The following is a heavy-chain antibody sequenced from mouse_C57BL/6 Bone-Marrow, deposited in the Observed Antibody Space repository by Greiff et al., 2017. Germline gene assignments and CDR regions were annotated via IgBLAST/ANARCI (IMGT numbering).Heavy chain of an antibody. CDR3: ARQGYYGSSLFAY. Sequence: EVQLVESGGGLVQPGGSLKLSCAASGFTFSDYYMYWVRQTPEKRLEWVAYISNGGGSTYYPDTVKGRFTISRDNAKNTLYLQMSRLKSEDTAMYYCARQGYYGSSLFAYWGQGTLVTVSA. CDR1: GFTFSDYY. J-gene: IGHJ3*01. D-gene: IGHD1-1*01. V-gene: IGHV5-12*01. CDR2: ISNGGGST.